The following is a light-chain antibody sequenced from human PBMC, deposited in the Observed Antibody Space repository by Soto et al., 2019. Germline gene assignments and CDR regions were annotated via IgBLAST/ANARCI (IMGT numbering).Light chain of an antibody. Sequence: QSVLTQPPSASGTPGQRVIISCSGSISNIGSNTVNWYQQLPGTAPKLLIYSNNQRPSGVPDRFSGSKSGTSASLAISGLQSEDEADYYCAAWDDSLNGWVFGGGTKLTVL. CDR1: ISNIGSNT. CDR2: SNN. CDR3: AAWDDSLNGWV. J-gene: IGLJ3*02. V-gene: IGLV1-44*01.